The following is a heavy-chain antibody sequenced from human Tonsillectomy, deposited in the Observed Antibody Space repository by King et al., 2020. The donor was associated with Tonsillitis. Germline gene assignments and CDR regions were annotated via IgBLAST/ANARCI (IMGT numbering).Heavy chain of an antibody. Sequence: DVQLVESGGGLVQPGRSLRLSCAASGFTVSSNYMSWVRQAPGKGLEWVSVIYTGGSTYYADSVKGRFTVSRHNSKNTLYLQMNSLRTEDTAVYYCARVWVTRDWNYVDYYYGMDVWGQGTTVTVSS. J-gene: IGHJ6*02. D-gene: IGHD1-7*01. V-gene: IGHV3-53*04. CDR3: ARVWVTRDWNYVDYYYGMDV. CDR1: GFTVSSNY. CDR2: IYTGGST.